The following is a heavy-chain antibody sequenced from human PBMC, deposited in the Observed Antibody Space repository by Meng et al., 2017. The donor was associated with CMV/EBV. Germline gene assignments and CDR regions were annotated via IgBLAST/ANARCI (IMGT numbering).Heavy chain of an antibody. CDR1: VGSLSSGDYY. CDR2: IYYSGST. CDR3: ARVGRTSCYDY. V-gene: IGHV4-30-4*08. Sequence: QLPESGPGLVKPSQTLSRTGTVSVGSLSSGDYYWSWIRQRPGKGLEWIGYIYYSGSTYYNPSLKSRVTISVDTSKNQFSLKLSSVTAAATAVYYCARVGRTSCYDYWGQGTLVTVSS. J-gene: IGHJ4*02. D-gene: IGHD2-2*01.